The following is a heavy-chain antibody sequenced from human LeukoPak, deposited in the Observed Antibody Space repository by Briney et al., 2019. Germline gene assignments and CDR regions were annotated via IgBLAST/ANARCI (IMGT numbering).Heavy chain of an antibody. J-gene: IGHJ4*02. D-gene: IGHD3-22*01. V-gene: IGHV4-4*07. CDR3: ASGEYYYDSSGYWGGLDY. CDR1: GGSISSYS. CDR2: MYTSGST. Sequence: SSETLSLTCSVSGGSISSYSWSWIRQPAVKGLEWIGRMYTSGSTKYNPSLKSRVTMSVDTSKNQFSLKLSSVTAADTAVYYCASGEYYYDSSGYWGGLDYWGQGTLVTVSS.